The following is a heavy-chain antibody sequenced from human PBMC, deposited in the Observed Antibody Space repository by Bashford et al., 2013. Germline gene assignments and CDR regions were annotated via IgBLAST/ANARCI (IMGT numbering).Heavy chain of an antibody. CDR3: ARGSRRAIDF. J-gene: IGHJ4*02. CDR1: GFTVSSNH. CDR2: IYTGGST. V-gene: IGHV3-53*01. Sequence: GGSLRLSCAASGFTVSSNHMTWVRQAPGKGLEWVSVIYTGGSTYYADSVKGRFTISRDDSKNTLYLQMNSLRAEDTAVYYCARGSRRAIDFWGQGTLVTVSS.